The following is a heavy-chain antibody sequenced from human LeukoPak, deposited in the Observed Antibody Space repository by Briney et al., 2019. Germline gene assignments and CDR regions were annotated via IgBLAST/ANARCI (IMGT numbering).Heavy chain of an antibody. J-gene: IGHJ4*02. CDR2: INPNSGAT. D-gene: IGHD3-10*01. Sequence: GASVKVSCKASGYTFTDYYIHWVRQAPGQGLEWVGWINPNSGATNYAQKFHGRVTMASDTSIRTAYMELSRLRSDDTAVYYCARDEYGSGSSSDYWGQGTLVTVSS. CDR1: GYTFTDYY. V-gene: IGHV1-2*02. CDR3: ARDEYGSGSSSDY.